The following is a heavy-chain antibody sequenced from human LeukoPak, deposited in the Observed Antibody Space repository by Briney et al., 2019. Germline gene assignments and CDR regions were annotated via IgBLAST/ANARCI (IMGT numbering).Heavy chain of an antibody. V-gene: IGHV3-23*01. CDR3: AKDSTAGVYYYYGMDV. Sequence: GGSLRLSCAASGFTFSSYAMSWVRQAPGKGLEWVSAISGSGGSTYYADSVKGWFTISRDNSKNTLYLQMNSLRAEDTAVYYCAKDSTAGVYYYYGMDVWGQGTTVTVSS. CDR2: ISGSGGST. J-gene: IGHJ6*02. CDR1: GFTFSSYA. D-gene: IGHD3-10*01.